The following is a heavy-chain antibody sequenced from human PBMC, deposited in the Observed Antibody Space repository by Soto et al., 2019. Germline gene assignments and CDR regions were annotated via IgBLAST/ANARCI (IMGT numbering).Heavy chain of an antibody. CDR1: GFTVSSNY. V-gene: IGHV3-53*04. J-gene: IGHJ6*02. CDR2: IYSGGST. D-gene: IGHD6-19*01. Sequence: GGSLRLSCAASGFTVSSNYMSWVRQAPGKGLEWVSVIYSGGSTYYADSVKGRFTISRHNSKNTLYLQMNSLRAEDTAVYYCARLAVAGSDRSYYYYGMDVWGQGTTVTVSS. CDR3: ARLAVAGSDRSYYYYGMDV.